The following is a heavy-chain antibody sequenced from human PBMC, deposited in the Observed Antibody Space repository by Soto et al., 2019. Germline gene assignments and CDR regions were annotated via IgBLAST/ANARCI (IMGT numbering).Heavy chain of an antibody. CDR3: ARYYYGSGSQTLETLYYYYMDV. V-gene: IGHV3-7*01. CDR2: IKQDGSEK. D-gene: IGHD3-10*01. J-gene: IGHJ6*03. CDR1: GFTFSSYW. Sequence: GGSLRLSCAASGFTFSSYWMSWVRQAPGKGLEWVANIKQDGSEKYYVDSVKGRFTISRDNAKNSLYLQMNSLRAQDTAVYYCARYYYGSGSQTLETLYYYYMDVWGKGTTVTVSS.